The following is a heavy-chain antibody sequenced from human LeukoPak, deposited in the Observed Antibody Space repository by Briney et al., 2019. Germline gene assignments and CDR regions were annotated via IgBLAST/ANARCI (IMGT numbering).Heavy chain of an antibody. CDR3: ASTSEDSSSWTFDY. CDR2: IYYSGST. V-gene: IGHV4-59*12. CDR1: GGSISSYY. Sequence: SETLSLTCTVSGGSISSYYWSWIRQPPGKGLEWIGYIYYSGSTYYNPSLKSRVTISVDTSKNQFSLKLSSVTAADTAVYYCASTSEDSSSWTFDYWGQGTLVTVSS. D-gene: IGHD6-13*01. J-gene: IGHJ4*02.